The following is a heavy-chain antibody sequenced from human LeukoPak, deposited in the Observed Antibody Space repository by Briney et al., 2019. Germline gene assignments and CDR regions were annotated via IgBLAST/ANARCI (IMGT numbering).Heavy chain of an antibody. CDR1: GFTFDDYA. D-gene: IGHD3-10*01. Sequence: SGGSLRLSCAASGFTFDDYAMHWVRQAPGKGLEWVSGINWNSDNIGYADSVKGRFTISRDNAKNSLYLQMNSLRAEDTAVYYCARGRTTVRGVTYYYYYYMDVWGKGTTVTVSS. CDR2: INWNSDNI. V-gene: IGHV3-9*01. CDR3: ARGRTTVRGVTYYYYYYMDV. J-gene: IGHJ6*03.